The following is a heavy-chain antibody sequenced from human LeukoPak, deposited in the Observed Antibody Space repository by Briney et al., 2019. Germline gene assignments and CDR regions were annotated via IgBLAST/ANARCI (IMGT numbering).Heavy chain of an antibody. Sequence: SVKVSCKASGGTFSSHAISWVRQAPGQGLEWVGGIIPIFGTTNYAQKFQGRVTITTDESTSTGYMELRSLRSDDTAVYYCARGDSGYDYGFDNWGQETLVTVS. CDR1: GGTFSSHA. CDR2: IIPIFGTT. V-gene: IGHV1-69*05. D-gene: IGHD5-12*01. J-gene: IGHJ4*02. CDR3: ARGDSGYDYGFDN.